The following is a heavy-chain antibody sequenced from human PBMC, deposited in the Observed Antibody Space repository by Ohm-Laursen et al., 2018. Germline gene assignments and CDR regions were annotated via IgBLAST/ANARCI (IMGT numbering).Heavy chain of an antibody. Sequence: GASVKVSCKTSGYTFTDYYLHWVRQAPGQGLEWMGRINPKSGGTNYAQKFQGRVTMTRGTSISTVYMELSRLISDDTAVYYCARGFVVVPATALIRSAMDVWGQGTTVTVSS. CDR1: GYTFTDYY. J-gene: IGHJ6*02. V-gene: IGHV1-2*02. CDR3: ARGFVVVPATALIRSAMDV. D-gene: IGHD2-2*01. CDR2: INPKSGGT.